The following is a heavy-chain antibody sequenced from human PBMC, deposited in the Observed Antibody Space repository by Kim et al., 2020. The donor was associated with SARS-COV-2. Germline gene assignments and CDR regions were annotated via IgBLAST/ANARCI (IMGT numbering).Heavy chain of an antibody. CDR3: TRDLEY. V-gene: IGHV3-7*01. CDR2: KQDGSEK. J-gene: IGHJ4*02. Sequence: KQDGSEKYYVDSVKGRFTIARDNAKNPLYLQMTSLRAEDTAVYYCTRDLEYWGQGTLVTVSS.